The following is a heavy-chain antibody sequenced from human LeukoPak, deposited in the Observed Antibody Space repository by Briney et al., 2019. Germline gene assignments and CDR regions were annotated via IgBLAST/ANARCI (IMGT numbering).Heavy chain of an antibody. D-gene: IGHD6-13*01. CDR3: ARQTGLRYRAYSIAAPNYSDY. Sequence: PSETLSLTCTVSGGSISSYYWSWIRQPPGKGLEWIGYIYYSGSTNYNPSLKSRVTISVDTSKNQFSLNLTSVTAADAAVYYCARQTGLRYRAYSIAAPNYSDYWGQGTLVTVSS. V-gene: IGHV4-59*01. J-gene: IGHJ4*02. CDR2: IYYSGST. CDR1: GGSISSYY.